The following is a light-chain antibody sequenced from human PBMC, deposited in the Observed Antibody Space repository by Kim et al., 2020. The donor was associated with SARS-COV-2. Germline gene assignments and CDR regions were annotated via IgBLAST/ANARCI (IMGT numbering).Light chain of an antibody. Sequence: LSPGERATLSCRASQSVSSYLAWYQQKPGQAPRLLIYDASNRATGIPARFSGSGSGTDFTLTISSLEPEDFAVYYCQQRSNWPVHTFGQGTKLEI. V-gene: IGKV3-11*01. CDR3: QQRSNWPVHT. CDR2: DAS. CDR1: QSVSSY. J-gene: IGKJ2*01.